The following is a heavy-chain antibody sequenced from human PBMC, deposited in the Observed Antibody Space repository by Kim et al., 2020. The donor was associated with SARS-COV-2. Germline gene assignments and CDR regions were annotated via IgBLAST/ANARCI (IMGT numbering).Heavy chain of an antibody. Sequence: YSGGSTYYADSVKGRFTISRDNSKNTLYLQMNSLRAEDTAVYYCARETDYWGQGTLVTVSS. J-gene: IGHJ4*02. CDR3: ARETDY. V-gene: IGHV3-53*01. CDR2: YSGGST.